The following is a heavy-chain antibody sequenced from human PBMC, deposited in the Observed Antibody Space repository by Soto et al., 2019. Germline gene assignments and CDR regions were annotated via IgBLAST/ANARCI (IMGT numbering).Heavy chain of an antibody. D-gene: IGHD1-1*01. CDR2: SSNSGTFS. CDR3: ARSGDNYNRLDY. J-gene: IGHJ4*02. Sequence: GSLRLSCEGSGFTFSDYYISWIRQAPGKGLEWISYSSNSGTFSRYADSVKGRFSISRGNTKNLLYLQMNSLRAEDTAVYYCARSGDNYNRLDYWGQGTPVTVSS. V-gene: IGHV3-11*06. CDR1: GFTFSDYY.